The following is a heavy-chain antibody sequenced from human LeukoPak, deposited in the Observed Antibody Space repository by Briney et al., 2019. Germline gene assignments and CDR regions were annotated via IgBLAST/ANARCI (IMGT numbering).Heavy chain of an antibody. CDR2: IYWDDDK. CDR3: AHRPRHSGSGSYYGAFDI. CDR1: GGSNSSYYW. J-gene: IGHJ3*02. D-gene: IGHD3-10*01. Sequence: TLSLTGTVSGGSNSSYYWSWIRQPPGKALEWLALIYWDDDKRYSPSLKSRLTITKDTSKNQVVLTVTNMDPVDTATYYCAHRPRHSGSGSYYGAFDIWGQGTMVTVSS. V-gene: IGHV2-5*08.